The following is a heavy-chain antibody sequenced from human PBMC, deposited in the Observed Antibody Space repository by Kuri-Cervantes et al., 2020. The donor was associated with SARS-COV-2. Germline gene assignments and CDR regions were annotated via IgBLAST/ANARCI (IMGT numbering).Heavy chain of an antibody. D-gene: IGHD4-23*01. CDR3: AGSHTLYGGNSSPWDY. V-gene: IGHV1-18*01. CDR1: GYTFTNYG. J-gene: IGHJ4*02. CDR2: INTYNGNT. Sequence: ASVKVSCKASGYTFTNYGLSWVRQAPGRGLEWVASINTYNGNTNYAQILQGRVTMTTDTSTSTAYMELRGLRSFDTAVYYCAGSHTLYGGNSSPWDYWGQGTLVTVSS.